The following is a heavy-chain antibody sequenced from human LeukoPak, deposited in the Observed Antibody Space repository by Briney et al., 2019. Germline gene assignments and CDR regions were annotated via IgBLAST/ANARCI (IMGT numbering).Heavy chain of an antibody. Sequence: SETLSLTCTVFGDSISTFYWSWIRQPAGKGLEWIGHIYTSGSTNYNPSLKSRVTMSVDTSKNQFFLKLSSVTAADTAVYYCARGGQWLATPPDYWGQGTLVTVSS. J-gene: IGHJ4*02. V-gene: IGHV4-4*07. CDR1: GDSISTFY. CDR3: ARGGQWLATPPDY. D-gene: IGHD6-19*01. CDR2: IYTSGST.